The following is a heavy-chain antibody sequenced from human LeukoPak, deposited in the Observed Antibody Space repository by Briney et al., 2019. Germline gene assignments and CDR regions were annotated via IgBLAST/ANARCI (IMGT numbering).Heavy chain of an antibody. J-gene: IGHJ4*02. Sequence: GGSLRLSCAASGFTFSSYWMHWVRQAPGKGLVWVSRINSDGSSTSYADSVKGRFTISRDNAKNTLYLQMNSLRAEDTAVYYCAKQGDYYDSSGYYYEASFDYWGQGTLVTVSS. CDR2: INSDGSST. D-gene: IGHD3-22*01. CDR3: AKQGDYYDSSGYYYEASFDY. CDR1: GFTFSSYW. V-gene: IGHV3-74*01.